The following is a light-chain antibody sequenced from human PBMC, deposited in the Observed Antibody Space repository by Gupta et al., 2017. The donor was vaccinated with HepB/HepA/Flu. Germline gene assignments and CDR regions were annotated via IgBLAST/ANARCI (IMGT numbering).Light chain of an antibody. CDR2: TPD. V-gene: IGLV1-44*01. Sequence: QAILTQPPSASGAPGQRVTVSCSGTSSNIGTNTVTWYQQVPGAPPKLLIFTPDQRPSGVPDRFSGSKSGTSASLAISGLLSEDEATYFCAAWDDGLSGVIFGGGTKLAV. CDR3: AAWDDGLSGVI. CDR1: SSNIGTNT. J-gene: IGLJ2*01.